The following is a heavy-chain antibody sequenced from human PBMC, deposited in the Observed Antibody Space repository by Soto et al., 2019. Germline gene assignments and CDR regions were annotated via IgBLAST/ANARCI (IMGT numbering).Heavy chain of an antibody. V-gene: IGHV4-31*03. Sequence: QVQLHESGPGLVKSSQTLSLTCTVSGGSISGGGYYWGWIRQHPGKGLEWIGNIYYSGSTYYNPSLKSRVSISVDTPENPFSLGMSSVTAADTAVYSCERVERNDLFGLFDPWCQGTLVTVSS. J-gene: IGHJ5*02. CDR2: IYYSGST. D-gene: IGHD3-10*02. CDR1: GGSISGGGYY. CDR3: ERVERNDLFGLFDP.